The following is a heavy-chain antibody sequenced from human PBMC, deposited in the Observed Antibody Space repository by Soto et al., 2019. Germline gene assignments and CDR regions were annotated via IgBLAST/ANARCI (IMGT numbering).Heavy chain of an antibody. Sequence: QITLKESGPTLVKPTQTLTLTCTFSGFSLSSSGVGVGWIRQPPGKALQWLALIYWEDDKRYSPSLKSRLTITKDTSKNQVVLTMTNMDPVETGTYYCAHSPYVGYAFDFDYLGLGTLVTVSS. CDR1: GFSLSSSGVG. D-gene: IGHD5-12*01. V-gene: IGHV2-5*02. CDR3: AHSPYVGYAFDFDY. J-gene: IGHJ4*02. CDR2: IYWEDDK.